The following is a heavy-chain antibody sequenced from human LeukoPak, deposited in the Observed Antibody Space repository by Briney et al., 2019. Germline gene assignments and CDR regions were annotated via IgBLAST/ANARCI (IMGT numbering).Heavy chain of an antibody. CDR2: INPSGSDT. J-gene: IGHJ5*02. D-gene: IGHD1-26*01. CDR1: GYTFTGSY. Sequence: ASVKVSCKASGYTFTGSYMHWVRQAPGQGLEWMGLINPSGSDTVYAQKFQGRLTMTRDMSTSTDYMELSSLRFDDTAVYYCARDNSVGDTAWWFDPWGQGTLVTVSS. CDR3: ARDNSVGDTAWWFDP. V-gene: IGHV1-46*01.